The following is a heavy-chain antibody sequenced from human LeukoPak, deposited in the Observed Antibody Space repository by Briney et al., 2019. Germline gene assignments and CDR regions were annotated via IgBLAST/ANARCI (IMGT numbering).Heavy chain of an antibody. J-gene: IGHJ4*02. CDR3: ARDGGDVLRYFDWLLFDY. V-gene: IGHV3-21*01. CDR2: ISSSSSYI. Sequence: GGSLRLSCAASGFTFSSYSMNWVRQAPGKGLEWVSSISSSSSYIYYADSVKGRFTISRDNAKNSLYLQMNSLRAEDTAVYYCARDGGDVLRYFDWLLFDYWGQGTLVTVSS. D-gene: IGHD3-9*01. CDR1: GFTFSSYS.